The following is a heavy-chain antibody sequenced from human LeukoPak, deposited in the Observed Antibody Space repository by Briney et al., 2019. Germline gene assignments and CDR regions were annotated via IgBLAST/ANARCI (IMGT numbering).Heavy chain of an antibody. Sequence: GESLKISCKGSGYSFTTYWIGWVRQVPGKGLEWVGIIYPGDSDTRYSPSFQGQVTISADKSISTAYVQWSSLKASDTAMYYCARRGYCSGGSCFSHAFDIWGQGTMVTVSS. D-gene: IGHD2-15*01. CDR1: GYSFTTYW. CDR3: ARRGYCSGGSCFSHAFDI. CDR2: IYPGDSDT. V-gene: IGHV5-51*01. J-gene: IGHJ3*02.